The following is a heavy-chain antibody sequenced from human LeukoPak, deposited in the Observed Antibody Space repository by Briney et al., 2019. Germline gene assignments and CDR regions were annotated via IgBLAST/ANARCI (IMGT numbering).Heavy chain of an antibody. D-gene: IGHD2/OR15-2a*01. V-gene: IGHV1-69*13. CDR3: ARVGATVIGGNWYFDL. CDR1: GGTFSSYA. J-gene: IGHJ2*01. Sequence: ASVKVSCKASGGTFSSYAISWVRQAPGQGLEWMGGIIPIFGTANYAQKFQGRVTITADESTSTAYMELSSLRSEDTAVYYCARVGATVIGGNWYFDLWGRGALVTVSS. CDR2: IIPIFGTA.